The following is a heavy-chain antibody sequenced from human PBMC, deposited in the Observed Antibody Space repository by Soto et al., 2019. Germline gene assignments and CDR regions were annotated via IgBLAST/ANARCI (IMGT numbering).Heavy chain of an antibody. V-gene: IGHV3-15*01. CDR2: IKSKTDGGTT. Sequence: EVQLVESGGGLVKPGGSLRLSCAASGFTFSNAWMSWVRQAPGKGLEWVGRIKSKTDGGTTDYAAPVKGRFTISSDDSKNTLYLQMNSLKTEDTAVYYCTTDEGSGWYSGYFDCWGQGTLVTVSS. CDR3: TTDEGSGWYSGYFDC. CDR1: GFTFSNAW. D-gene: IGHD6-19*01. J-gene: IGHJ4*02.